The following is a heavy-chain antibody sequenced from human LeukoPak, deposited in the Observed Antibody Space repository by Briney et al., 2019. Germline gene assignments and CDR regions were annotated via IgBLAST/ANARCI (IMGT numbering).Heavy chain of an antibody. D-gene: IGHD4-23*01. J-gene: IGHJ4*02. Sequence: ASVKVSCKASGYTFTDYYIHWVRQVPGQGLEWMGWINPNSGGTNYAQKFQGRVTMTRDTSISTAYMDLSRLRSDDTAVYYCARSGGNSVAGDYWGQGTLVTVSS. CDR2: INPNSGGT. CDR3: ARSGGNSVAGDY. V-gene: IGHV1-2*02. CDR1: GYTFTDYY.